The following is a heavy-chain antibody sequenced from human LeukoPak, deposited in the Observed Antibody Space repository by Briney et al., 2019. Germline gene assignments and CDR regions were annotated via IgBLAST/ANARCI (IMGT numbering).Heavy chain of an antibody. Sequence: GASVKVSCKASGYTFTSYDINWVRQATGQGLEWMGWMNPNSGNTGYAQKFQGRVTMTRNTSISTAYMELSSLRSEDTAVYYCVRGHDYGYYFDYWGQGTLVTVSS. V-gene: IGHV1-8*01. D-gene: IGHD5-12*01. CDR1: GYTFTSYD. J-gene: IGHJ4*02. CDR2: MNPNSGNT. CDR3: VRGHDYGYYFDY.